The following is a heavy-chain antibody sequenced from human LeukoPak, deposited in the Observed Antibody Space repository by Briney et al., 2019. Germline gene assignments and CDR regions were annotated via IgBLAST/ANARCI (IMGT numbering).Heavy chain of an antibody. Sequence: PSETLSLTCTVSGGSISSGSYYWSWIRQPAGKGLEWIGRIYTSENTNYSPSLKSRVTISVDTSKNQFSLKLNSVTAADTAVYYCARIRAGGAYFDYWGQGTLVTVSS. V-gene: IGHV4-61*02. CDR1: GGSISSGSYY. CDR3: ARIRAGGAYFDY. CDR2: IYTSENT. J-gene: IGHJ4*02. D-gene: IGHD4-23*01.